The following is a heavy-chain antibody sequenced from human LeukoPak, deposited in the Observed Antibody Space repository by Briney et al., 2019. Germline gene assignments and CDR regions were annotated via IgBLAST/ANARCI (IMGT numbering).Heavy chain of an antibody. CDR1: GYTLTELS. V-gene: IGHV1-24*01. CDR2: FDPEDGET. J-gene: IGHJ4*02. CDR3: ARVGTAAATADY. Sequence: GASVKVSCTVSGYTLTELSMHWVRQAPGKGLEWMGGFDPEDGETIYAQKFQGRVTMTEDTSTDTAYMELSSLKFEDTAVYFCARVGTAAATADYWGQGTLVTVSS. D-gene: IGHD6-25*01.